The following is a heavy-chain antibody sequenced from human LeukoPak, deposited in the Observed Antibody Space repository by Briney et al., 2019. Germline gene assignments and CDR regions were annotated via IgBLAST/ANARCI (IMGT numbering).Heavy chain of an antibody. V-gene: IGHV3-64D*06. J-gene: IGHJ4*02. Sequence: GGSLRLSCSASGFIFSNYAMYWVRQAPGEGLEYVSAISSNGGSIYYADSVKGRFSISRDNSKNTLYLQVSSLRAEDTAVYYCVNIALCDYWGQGTLVTVSS. CDR1: GFIFSNYA. CDR2: ISSNGGSI. D-gene: IGHD2-2*01. CDR3: VNIALCDY.